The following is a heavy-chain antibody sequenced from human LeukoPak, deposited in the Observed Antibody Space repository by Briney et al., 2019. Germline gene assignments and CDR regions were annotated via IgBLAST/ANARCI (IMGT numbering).Heavy chain of an antibody. CDR3: ARINYYDSSGYYYLFDY. CDR1: GITFSSYS. J-gene: IGHJ4*02. Sequence: GGSLRLSCAASGITFSSYSMNWVRQAPGKGLEWVSCISSSSSYIYYADSVKGRFTISRDNAKNSLYLQMNSLRAEDTAVYYCARINYYDSSGYYYLFDYWGQGTLVTVSS. D-gene: IGHD3-22*01. CDR2: ISSSSSYI. V-gene: IGHV3-21*01.